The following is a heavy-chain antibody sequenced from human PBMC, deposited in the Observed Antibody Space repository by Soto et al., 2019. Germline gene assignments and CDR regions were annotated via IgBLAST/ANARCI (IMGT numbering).Heavy chain of an antibody. D-gene: IGHD2-15*01. Sequence: VVTSETLSLTCTVSGGSISSGGYYWSWIRQHPGKGLEWIGYIYYSGSTYYNPSLKSRVTISVDTSKNQFSLKLSSVTAADTAVYYCARAVEDIVVVVAASYPYYYFDYWGQGTLVTVSS. CDR3: ARAVEDIVVVVAASYPYYYFDY. CDR2: IYYSGST. V-gene: IGHV4-31*03. J-gene: IGHJ4*02. CDR1: GGSISSGGYY.